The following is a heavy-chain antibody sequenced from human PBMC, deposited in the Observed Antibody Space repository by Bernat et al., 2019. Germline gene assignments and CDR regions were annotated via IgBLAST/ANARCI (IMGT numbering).Heavy chain of an antibody. CDR3: ATDSSWHGLDY. Sequence: EVQLVESGGGLVKPGGSLRLSCAASGFTFRNAWMSWVRQTPGKGLEWVGRIKSKTSGGTTDYAAPVKGRFTISRDDSENMFYLQMNSLKTEDTALYYCATDSSWHGLDYWGLGTLVTVSS. CDR2: IKSKTSGGTT. V-gene: IGHV3-15*01. D-gene: IGHD4-17*01. J-gene: IGHJ4*02. CDR1: GFTFRNAW.